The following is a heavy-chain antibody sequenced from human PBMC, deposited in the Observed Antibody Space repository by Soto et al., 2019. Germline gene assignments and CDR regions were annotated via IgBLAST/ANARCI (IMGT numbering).Heavy chain of an antibody. CDR1: GFTFSNAW. Sequence: EVQLVESGGGLVKPGGSLRLSCAASGFTFSNAWMNWVRQAPGKGLEWVGRIKSKTDGGTTDYAAPVKCRFTISRDDSNNTLYLQMNSLKTEDTAVYYCTKDHHNAYSNYGGDAGPKYYYYYGMDVWGQGTTVTVSS. CDR3: TKDHHNAYSNYGGDAGPKYYYYYGMDV. D-gene: IGHD4-4*01. CDR2: IKSKTDGGTT. V-gene: IGHV3-15*07. J-gene: IGHJ6*02.